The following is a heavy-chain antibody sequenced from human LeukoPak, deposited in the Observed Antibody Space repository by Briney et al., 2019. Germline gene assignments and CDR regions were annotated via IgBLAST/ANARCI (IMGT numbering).Heavy chain of an antibody. CDR1: GGSFSDYY. D-gene: IGHD3-16*01. Sequence: SETLSLTCAVYGGSFSDYYWSWIRQPPGKGLEWIGEINHSGSTNYNPSLKSRLTISVDTSKNQFSLNLSSVTAADTAVYYCARAVISFGGAVAKGFDCWGQGTLVTVSS. J-gene: IGHJ4*02. CDR2: INHSGST. V-gene: IGHV4-34*01. CDR3: ARAVISFGGAVAKGFDC.